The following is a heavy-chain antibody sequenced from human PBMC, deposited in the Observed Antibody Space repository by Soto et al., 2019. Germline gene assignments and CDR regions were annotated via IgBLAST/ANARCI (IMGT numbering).Heavy chain of an antibody. Sequence: QVQLQESGPGLVKPSETLSLTCTVSGGSVSSGGYDWSWIRQPPGKGLDWIGHIYYSGSTNYNPSLKCRVTISLDTSRNQFSLNLGSVATADTAIYYCARKTLQTSGWYLDSWGQGTLVTVSS. CDR3: ARKTLQTSGWYLDS. CDR2: IYYSGST. J-gene: IGHJ4*02. D-gene: IGHD6-19*01. CDR1: GGSVSSGGYD. V-gene: IGHV4-61*08.